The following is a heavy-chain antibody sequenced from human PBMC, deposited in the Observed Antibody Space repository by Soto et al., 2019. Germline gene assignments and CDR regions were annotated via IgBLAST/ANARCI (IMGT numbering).Heavy chain of an antibody. D-gene: IGHD3-22*01. V-gene: IGHV3-30*18. CDR2: ISYDGSDK. J-gene: IGHJ4*02. CDR3: AKDLGSYYDSSGYFDY. CDR1: GFTFSSYD. Sequence: GGSLRLSCAASGFTFSSYDMHWVRQAPGKGLEWVAVISYDGSDKYYADSVKGRFTISRDNSKNTVYLQMNSLRAEDTAVYYCAKDLGSYYDSSGYFDYWGQGTLVTVSS.